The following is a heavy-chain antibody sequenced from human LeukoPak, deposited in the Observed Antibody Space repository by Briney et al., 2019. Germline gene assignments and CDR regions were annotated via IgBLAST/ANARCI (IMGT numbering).Heavy chain of an antibody. CDR2: IYSTGST. D-gene: IGHD3-10*01. CDR3: AKYASGSLVL. J-gene: IGHJ4*02. Sequence: SETLSLTCTVSGGSIISSYFWRWIRQPAGTGLEWIGRIYSTGSTDFNPSLKSRVTMSVDTSKNQLSLKLSSGTAADTAVYYCAKYASGSLVLWGQGTLVTVSS. CDR1: GGSIISSYF. V-gene: IGHV4-4*07.